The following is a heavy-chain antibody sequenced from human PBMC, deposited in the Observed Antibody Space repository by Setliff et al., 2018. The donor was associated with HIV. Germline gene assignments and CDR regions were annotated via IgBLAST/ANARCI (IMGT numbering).Heavy chain of an antibody. CDR1: GGSFSGYY. D-gene: IGHD2-15*01. Sequence: SETLSLTCAVYGGSFSGYYWSWIRQPPGKGLEWIGEINHSGSTNYNPSLKSRVTISVDTSKNKFSLKLSSVTAADTAVYYCARDKGVAAITYYYYYMDVWGKGTTVTVSS. V-gene: IGHV4-34*01. J-gene: IGHJ6*03. CDR3: ARDKGVAAITYYYYYMDV. CDR2: INHSGST.